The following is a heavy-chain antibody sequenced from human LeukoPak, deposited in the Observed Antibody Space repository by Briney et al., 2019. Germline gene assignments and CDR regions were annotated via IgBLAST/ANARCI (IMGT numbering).Heavy chain of an antibody. V-gene: IGHV4-4*09. Sequence: PETLSLTCTVSGGSLSGGYWSWVRHPPGGGLEWIGYVYTSGSTNYNPSLKSRVTISVDTSKSQFALKLSSVTAADTAVYYCAKSYFDYSTYYSYYFNLWGQGAMVTVSS. CDR3: AKSYFDYSTYYSYYFNL. D-gene: IGHD4-11*01. J-gene: IGHJ4*02. CDR2: VYTSGST. CDR1: GGSLSGGY.